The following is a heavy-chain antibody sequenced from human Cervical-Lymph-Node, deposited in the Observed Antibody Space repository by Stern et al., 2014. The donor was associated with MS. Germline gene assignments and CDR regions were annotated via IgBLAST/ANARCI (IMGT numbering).Heavy chain of an antibody. J-gene: IGHJ5*02. CDR2: IFPVFGTP. Sequence: QVQLVQSGAEVTKPGSSVKASCKASGGTFSKFPSSWVRQAPGQGLEWMGGIFPVFGTPTYAQEFRGRVTFTADVSTSTVYMELSSLRSDDTAVYYCALSSETSDRWYSLGYDLWGQGTLVTVSS. CDR1: GGTFSKFP. V-gene: IGHV1-69*01. CDR3: ALSSETSDRWYSLGYDL. D-gene: IGHD6-13*01.